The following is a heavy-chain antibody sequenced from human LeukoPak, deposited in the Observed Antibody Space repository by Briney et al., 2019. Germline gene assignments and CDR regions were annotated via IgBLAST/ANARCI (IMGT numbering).Heavy chain of an antibody. CDR2: IQYDGSTK. CDR3: ARHLS. D-gene: IGHD3-3*02. CDR1: GFTFSNYG. V-gene: IGHV3-30*19. Sequence: GGSLRLSCAASGFTFSNYGMHWVRQAPGKGLEWVSFIQYDGSTKYYADSVKGRFTISRDNSKSTLYVQMNSLRAEDTAVYYCARHLSWGQGTLVTVSS. J-gene: IGHJ4*02.